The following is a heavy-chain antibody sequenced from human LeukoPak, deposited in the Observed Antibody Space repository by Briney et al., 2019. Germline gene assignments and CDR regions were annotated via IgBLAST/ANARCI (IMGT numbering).Heavy chain of an antibody. D-gene: IGHD6-19*01. V-gene: IGHV4-59*08. CDR3: ARTNGQWPVLD. CDR1: GGSISSYY. J-gene: IGHJ4*02. Sequence: SETLSLTCTVSGGSISSYYWSWIRQPPGKGLEWIGYIYYSGSTNYNPSLKSRVTISVDTSKNQFSLKLSSVTAADTAVYYCARTNGQWPVLDWGQGTLVTVSS. CDR2: IYYSGST.